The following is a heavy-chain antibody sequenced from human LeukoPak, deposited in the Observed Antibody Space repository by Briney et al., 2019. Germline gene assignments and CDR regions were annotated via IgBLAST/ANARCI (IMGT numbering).Heavy chain of an antibody. CDR3: ARVNGLGITGTNYYFDY. J-gene: IGHJ4*02. CDR2: IYTSGST. CDR1: GGSIRSGSYY. D-gene: IGHD1-7*01. V-gene: IGHV4-61*02. Sequence: PSETLSLTCTVSGGSIRSGSYYWSWIRQPAGKGLEWIGRIYTSGSTNYNPSLKSRVTISVDTSKKQFSLKLSSVTAADTAVYYCARVNGLGITGTNYYFDYWGQGTLVTVSS.